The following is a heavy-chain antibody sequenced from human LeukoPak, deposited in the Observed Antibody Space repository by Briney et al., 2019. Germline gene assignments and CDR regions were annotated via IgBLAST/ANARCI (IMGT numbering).Heavy chain of an antibody. D-gene: IGHD2-2*01. Sequence: SETLSLTCTVSGASISRYYWSWIRQSPGKALEWIGYVYNSETTNYNPSLKSRVAMSLYTSKSQFSLRLRSVTAADTALYFCAGGGYCSSASCFAPLFDWWGRGILVTVSS. J-gene: IGHJ4*02. CDR2: VYNSETT. V-gene: IGHV4-59*01. CDR1: GASISRYY. CDR3: AGGGYCSSASCFAPLFDW.